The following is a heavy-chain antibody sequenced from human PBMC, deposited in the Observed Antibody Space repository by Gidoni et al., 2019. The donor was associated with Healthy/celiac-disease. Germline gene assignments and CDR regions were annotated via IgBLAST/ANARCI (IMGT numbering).Heavy chain of an antibody. CDR3: ARVSKMPYCSSTSCYANYYFDY. V-gene: IGHV4-34*01. J-gene: IGHJ4*02. CDR2: INHSGST. Sequence: QVPLPQWGAGLLTPSETLSLTCAFYGCSFIGSYCTCTRQPPGKGLEWIGEINHSGSTNYHPSLKSRVTISVDTSKNQFSLKLSSVTAADTAVYYCARVSKMPYCSSTSCYANYYFDYWGQGTLVTVAS. CDR1: GCSFIGSY. D-gene: IGHD2-2*01.